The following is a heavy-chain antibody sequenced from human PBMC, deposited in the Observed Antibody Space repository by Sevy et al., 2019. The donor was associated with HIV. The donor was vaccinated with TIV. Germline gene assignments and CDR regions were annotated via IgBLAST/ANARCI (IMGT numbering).Heavy chain of an antibody. D-gene: IGHD3-22*01. Sequence: ASAKVSCKASGYTFTGYYMHWVRQAPGQGLEWMGWINPNSGGTNYAQKFQGWVTMTRDTSISTAYMELSRLRSDDTAVYYCARGSSVSRITMIVVVMDLDAFDIWGQGTMVTVSS. CDR3: ARGSSVSRITMIVVVMDLDAFDI. V-gene: IGHV1-2*04. J-gene: IGHJ3*02. CDR1: GYTFTGYY. CDR2: INPNSGGT.